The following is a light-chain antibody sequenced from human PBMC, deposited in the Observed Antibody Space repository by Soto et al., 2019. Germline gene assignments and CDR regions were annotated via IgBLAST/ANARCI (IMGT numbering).Light chain of an antibody. V-gene: IGKV3D-20*02. CDR2: GAS. CDR1: QRVRSGY. CDR3: QQRSNWPPIT. J-gene: IGKJ5*01. Sequence: EIVLTQSPGTLSLSPGDRATLSCRASQRVRSGYFAWYQQKSGQPPRLLIYGASSRATDIPDRFSGSGSETDFSLTISSLEPEDFAVYYCQQRSNWPPITFGQGTRLEIK.